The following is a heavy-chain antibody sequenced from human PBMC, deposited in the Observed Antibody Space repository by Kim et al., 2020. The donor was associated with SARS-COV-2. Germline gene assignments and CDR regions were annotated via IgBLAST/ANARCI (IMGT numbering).Heavy chain of an antibody. CDR1: GFTFSSYS. D-gene: IGHD5-18*01. Sequence: GGSLRLSCAASGFTFSSYSMNWVRQAPGKGLEWVSSISSSSSYIYYADSVKGRFTISRDNAKNSLYLQMNSLRAEDTAVYYCARSEYSYGPAVCWGQGTLVTVSS. CDR3: ARSEYSYGPAVC. V-gene: IGHV3-21*01. CDR2: ISSSSSYI. J-gene: IGHJ4*02.